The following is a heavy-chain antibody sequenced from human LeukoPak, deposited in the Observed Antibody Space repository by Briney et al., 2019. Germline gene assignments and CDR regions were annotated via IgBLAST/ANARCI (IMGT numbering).Heavy chain of an antibody. V-gene: IGHV4-39*07. D-gene: IGHD3-16*01. CDR1: GGSINSNSHY. CDR3: ARAPIPYDRSRTDYRFDP. CDR2: IYYSGTT. J-gene: IGHJ5*02. Sequence: PSETLSLTCSVSGGSINSNSHYWGWIRQPPGKGLEWIGSIYYSGTTYYNPSLKSRVTMSVDTSKNQFSLKLTSVTAADTAVYYCARAPIPYDRSRTDYRFDPWGQGTLVTVAS.